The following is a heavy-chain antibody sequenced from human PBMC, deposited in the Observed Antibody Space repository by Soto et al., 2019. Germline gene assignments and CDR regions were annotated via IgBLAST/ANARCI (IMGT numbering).Heavy chain of an antibody. Sequence: QVQLQQWGAGPLRPLETLSLTCGVSGGSFSGYYWAWIRQSPGKGLEWIGEINDRGAINYNPSLKSRVSISVHTSKNHYFLNLRSVTAADTAVYYCARESHDILTGPPWVWYFDLWGRGTLVTVSS. D-gene: IGHD3-9*01. CDR2: INDRGAI. CDR3: ARESHDILTGPPWVWYFDL. J-gene: IGHJ2*01. CDR1: GGSFSGYY. V-gene: IGHV4-34*01.